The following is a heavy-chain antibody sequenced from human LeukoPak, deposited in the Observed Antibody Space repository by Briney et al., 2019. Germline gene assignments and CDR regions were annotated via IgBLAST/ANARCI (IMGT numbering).Heavy chain of an antibody. D-gene: IGHD3-3*01. J-gene: IGHJ4*01. CDR3: ARGFLDFDY. CDR2: IWYDGTDT. Sequence: GGSQRLSCVASGFTFSRFNMHGVRQAPGKGLEWVALIWYDGTDTYYADSVKGRFTISRDDSKNTVYLQMNSLRAEDTALYYCARGFLDFDYWGHGTLVTVSS. V-gene: IGHV3-33*01. CDR1: GFTFSRFN.